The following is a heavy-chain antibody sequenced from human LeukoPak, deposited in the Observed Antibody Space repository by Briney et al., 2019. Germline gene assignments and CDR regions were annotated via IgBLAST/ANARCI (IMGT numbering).Heavy chain of an antibody. Sequence: SETLSLTCTVSGGSISSGGYYWSWIRQHPGKGLEWIGYIYYSGSTYYNPSLTSRVTISVDTSKNQFSLKLSSVTAADTAVYYCARDVYYGSGSYQFDPWGQGTLVTVSS. V-gene: IGHV4-31*03. J-gene: IGHJ5*02. D-gene: IGHD3-10*01. CDR2: IYYSGST. CDR1: GGSISSGGYY. CDR3: ARDVYYGSGSYQFDP.